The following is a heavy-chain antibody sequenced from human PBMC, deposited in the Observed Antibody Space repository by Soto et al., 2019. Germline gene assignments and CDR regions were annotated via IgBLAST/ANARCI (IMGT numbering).Heavy chain of an antibody. CDR3: ARRLDP. V-gene: IGHV4-31*03. CDR1: GASISSGGYS. Sequence: QVQLQESGPGLVKPSQTLSLTCTVSGASISSGGYSWSWIRQHPGKGLEWIGYIYYSGSTYYNPSRKSRVTIPVDTSKNQFSLKLTSVTAADPAVYYCARRLDPWGQGTLVTVSS. CDR2: IYYSGST. J-gene: IGHJ5*02.